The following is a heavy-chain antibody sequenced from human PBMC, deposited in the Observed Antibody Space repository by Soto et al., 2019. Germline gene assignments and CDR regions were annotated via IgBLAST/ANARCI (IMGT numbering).Heavy chain of an antibody. CDR3: AKATRGYSSGWYPWLPSGMDV. CDR1: GFTFSSYA. Sequence: GGSLRLSCAASGFTFSSYAMSWVRQAPGKGLEWVSAISGSGGSTYYADSVKGRFTISRDNSKNTLYLQMNSLRAEDTAVYYCAKATRGYSSGWYPWLPSGMDVWGQGTTVTVSS. CDR2: ISGSGGST. V-gene: IGHV3-23*01. D-gene: IGHD6-19*01. J-gene: IGHJ6*02.